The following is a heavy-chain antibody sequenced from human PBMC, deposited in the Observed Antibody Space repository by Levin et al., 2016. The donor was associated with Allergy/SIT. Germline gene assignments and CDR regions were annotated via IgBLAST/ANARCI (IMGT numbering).Heavy chain of an antibody. V-gene: IGHV4-59*01. J-gene: IGHJ5*02. Sequence: WIRQPPGKGLEWIGYIYYSGSTNYNPSLKSRVTISVDTSKNQFSLKLSSVTAADTAVYYCARDNRVWIRADQGWFDPWGQGTLVTVSS. CDR3: ARDNRVWIRADQGWFDP. CDR2: IYYSGST. D-gene: IGHD5-18*01.